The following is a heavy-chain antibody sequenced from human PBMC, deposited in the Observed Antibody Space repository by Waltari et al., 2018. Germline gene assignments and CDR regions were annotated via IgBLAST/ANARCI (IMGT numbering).Heavy chain of an antibody. CDR2: INQDGTEK. CDR3: ARVNWGSDKKSLDV. CDR1: GFMFSSYW. D-gene: IGHD7-27*01. Sequence: EVQLVESGGGLVQPGGSLRLSCAVSGFMFSSYWMGWVRQAPGKGLEWLANINQDGTEKYYVGSVKGRFTISRDNAKNSLYLQMNSLRAEDTAVYYCARVNWGSDKKSLDVWGQGTTVTVSS. J-gene: IGHJ6*02. V-gene: IGHV3-7*04.